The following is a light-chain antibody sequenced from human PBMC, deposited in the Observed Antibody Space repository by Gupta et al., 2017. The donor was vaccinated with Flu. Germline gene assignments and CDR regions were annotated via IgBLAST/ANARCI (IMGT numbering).Light chain of an antibody. J-gene: IGKJ3*01. CDR2: GTY. Sequence: EIVLTQSPGTLSLSPGDGATLSCRASQSVDSNYLAWHQQKPGQAPRLLIYGTYRRATGVPDRFSGSGSGTDFTLTISRLEPEDFAVYYCHQDGTSPFTFGPGTKVDV. CDR1: QSVDSNY. V-gene: IGKV3-20*01. CDR3: HQDGTSPFT.